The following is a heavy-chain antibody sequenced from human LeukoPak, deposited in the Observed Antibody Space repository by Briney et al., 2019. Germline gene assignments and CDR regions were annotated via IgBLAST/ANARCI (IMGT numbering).Heavy chain of an antibody. J-gene: IGHJ5*02. D-gene: IGHD3-3*01. CDR1: GCTFTSYG. V-gene: IGHV1-69*05. Sequence: GASVKVSCKAAGCTFTSYGISWVRQAPGQGLEWMGGIIPIFGTANYAQKFQGRVTITTDESTSTAYMELSSLRSEDTAVYYCAMGVLLEWSEGWFDPWGQGTLVTVSS. CDR2: IIPIFGTA. CDR3: AMGVLLEWSEGWFDP.